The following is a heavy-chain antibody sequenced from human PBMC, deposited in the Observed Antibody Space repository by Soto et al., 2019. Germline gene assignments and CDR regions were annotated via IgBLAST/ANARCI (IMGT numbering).Heavy chain of an antibody. V-gene: IGHV1-69*13. CDR1: GGTFSSYA. D-gene: IGHD6-13*01. CDR2: IIPIFGTA. Sequence: GASVKVSCKASGGTFSSYAISWVRQAPGQGLEWMGGIIPIFGTANYAQKFQGRVTITADESTSTAYMELSSLRSEDTAVYYCARAMKRQQLNWFDPWGQGTLVTVSS. J-gene: IGHJ5*02. CDR3: ARAMKRQQLNWFDP.